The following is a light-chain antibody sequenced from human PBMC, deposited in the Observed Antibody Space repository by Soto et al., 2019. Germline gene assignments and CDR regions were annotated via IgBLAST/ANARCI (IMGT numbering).Light chain of an antibody. CDR3: QQYGDSPIT. CDR1: QSVNGDY. CDR2: GAS. Sequence: EIVLTQSPGTLSLSPGERATLSCRAGQSVNGDYLAWFQQKPGQAPRLFIHGASRRATGIPDRFSGSGSGTDFTLTISRLEPEDVAVYYGQQYGDSPITFGQGTRLEIK. J-gene: IGKJ5*01. V-gene: IGKV3-20*01.